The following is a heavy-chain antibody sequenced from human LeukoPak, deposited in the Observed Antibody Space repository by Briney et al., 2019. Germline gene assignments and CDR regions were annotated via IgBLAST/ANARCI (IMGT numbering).Heavy chain of an antibody. V-gene: IGHV1-69*06. D-gene: IGHD5-24*01. Sequence: SVKVSCKASGGTFSTYAISWVQQAPGQGLEWMGRIIPIFGSANYAQKFQGRVTITADKSTSPAYMELSSLSSEDTAMYYCAREGRDAYDFDSWGQGTPVTVSS. CDR3: AREGRDAYDFDS. CDR2: IIPIFGSA. CDR1: GGTFSTYA. J-gene: IGHJ5*01.